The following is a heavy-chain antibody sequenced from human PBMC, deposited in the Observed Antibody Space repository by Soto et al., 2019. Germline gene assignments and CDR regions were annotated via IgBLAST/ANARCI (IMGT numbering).Heavy chain of an antibody. CDR3: AKDRGTYCGGDCYVYYYYGMDV. Sequence: GGSLRLSCAASGFTFSSYGMHWVRQAPGKGLEWVAVISYDGSNKYYADSVKGRFTISRDNSKYTLYLQMNSLRAEDTAVYYCAKDRGTYCGGDCYVYYYYGMDVWGQGTTVTVSS. V-gene: IGHV3-30*18. D-gene: IGHD2-21*02. J-gene: IGHJ6*02. CDR1: GFTFSSYG. CDR2: ISYDGSNK.